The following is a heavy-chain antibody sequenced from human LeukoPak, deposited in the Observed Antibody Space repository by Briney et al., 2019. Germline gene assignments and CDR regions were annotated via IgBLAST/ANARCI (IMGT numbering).Heavy chain of an antibody. D-gene: IGHD2-8*01. Sequence: GGSLRLSCAASGFTFSDYYMSWIRQAPGKGLEWVSYISSAGSYTSYADSVKGRFTISRDNAKNSLYLQMNSLRAEDTAVYYCARGQYCTNGVCYDAFDIWGQGTTVTVSS. J-gene: IGHJ3*02. CDR3: ARGQYCTNGVCYDAFDI. V-gene: IGHV3-11*06. CDR2: ISSAGSYT. CDR1: GFTFSDYY.